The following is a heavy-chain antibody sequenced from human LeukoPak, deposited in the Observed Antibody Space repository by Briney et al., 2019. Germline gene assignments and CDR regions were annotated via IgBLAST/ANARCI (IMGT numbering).Heavy chain of an antibody. CDR1: GFTVSSNY. J-gene: IGHJ4*02. D-gene: IGHD1-26*01. Sequence: GGSLRLSCAAFGFTVSSNYMSWVRQAPGKGLEWVSVIYSGGSTYHADSVKGRFTISRDNSKNTLYLQMNSLRVEDTAVYYCGGSGSYYPLFDYWGQGTLVTVSS. V-gene: IGHV3-66*02. CDR3: GGSGSYYPLFDY. CDR2: IYSGGST.